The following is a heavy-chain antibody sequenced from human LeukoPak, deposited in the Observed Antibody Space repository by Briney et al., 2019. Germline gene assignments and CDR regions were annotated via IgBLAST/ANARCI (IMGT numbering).Heavy chain of an antibody. CDR3: ARGGYSYGYDY. CDR1: GGSFSGYY. Sequence: SSETLSLTCAVYGGSFSGYYWSWIRQPPGKGLEWIGEINHSGSTNYKPSLKSRVTISVDTSKNQFSLKLSSVTAADTAVYYCARGGYSYGYDYWGQGTLVTVSS. CDR2: INHSGST. D-gene: IGHD5-18*01. J-gene: IGHJ4*02. V-gene: IGHV4-34*01.